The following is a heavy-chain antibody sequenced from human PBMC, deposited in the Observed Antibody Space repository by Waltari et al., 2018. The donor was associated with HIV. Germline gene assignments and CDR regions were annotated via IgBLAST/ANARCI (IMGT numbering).Heavy chain of an antibody. J-gene: IGHJ4*02. CDR3: ARDAYGDGPELDY. CDR1: GFTFSRHV. D-gene: IGHD1-1*01. V-gene: IGHV3-30*04. Sequence: QVQLMESGGGVVHPGGSLRLSCAASGFTFSRHVTHWVRQAPGKGLEWVALTSYDETNKHYADSVKGRFSISRDNSKNTMYLQMSSLRTDDTAVYYCARDAYGDGPELDYWGQGTLVTVSS. CDR2: TSYDETNK.